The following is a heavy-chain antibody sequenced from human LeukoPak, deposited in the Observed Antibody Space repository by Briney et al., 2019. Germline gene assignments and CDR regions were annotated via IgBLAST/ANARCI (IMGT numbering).Heavy chain of an antibody. D-gene: IGHD3-22*01. J-gene: IGHJ3*02. CDR1: GGSIISSNHY. V-gene: IGHV4-39*02. Sequence: SETLSLTCTVSGGSIISSNHYWGWPRQPPGTGLEWFGSISYSGGTAYNPSLRSRVTISVDTSKNQFSLKVNSVTAADTAVYYCAREVEYCDSSGYRPHAFDIWGQGTLVTVSS. CDR2: ISYSGGT. CDR3: AREVEYCDSSGYRPHAFDI.